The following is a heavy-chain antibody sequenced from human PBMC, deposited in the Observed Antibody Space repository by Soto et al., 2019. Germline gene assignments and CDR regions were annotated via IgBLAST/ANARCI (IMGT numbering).Heavy chain of an antibody. CDR3: ARDGGYCSGGSCYGWFDP. D-gene: IGHD2-15*01. V-gene: IGHV1-69*13. J-gene: IGHJ5*02. Sequence: SVKVSCKASGGTFSSYAISWVRQAPGQGLEWMGGIIPIFGTANYAQKFQGRVTITADESTSTVYMELSSLRSEDTAVYYCARDGGYCSGGSCYGWFDPWGQGTLVTVSS. CDR1: GGTFSSYA. CDR2: IIPIFGTA.